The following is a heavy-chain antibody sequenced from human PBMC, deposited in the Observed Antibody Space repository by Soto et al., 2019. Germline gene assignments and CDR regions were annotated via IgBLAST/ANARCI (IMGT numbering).Heavy chain of an antibody. J-gene: IGHJ5*02. CDR1: GGSITSRSHY. Sequence: PSETLSLTCSVSGGSITSRSHYWGWIRQPPGKGLEWIVSNHYTGNGYYNKSLKSRVTVSVDTSKNEFSLKLTSVTAADTAVYYCARLSLGPDHDLNSFDPWGRGTLVTVSS. CDR2: NHYTGNG. CDR3: ARLSLGPDHDLNSFDP. D-gene: IGHD3-3*01. V-gene: IGHV4-39*01.